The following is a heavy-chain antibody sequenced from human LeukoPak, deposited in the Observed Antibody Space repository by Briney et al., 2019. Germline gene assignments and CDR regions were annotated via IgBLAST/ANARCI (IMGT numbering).Heavy chain of an antibody. CDR1: GYTFTSYD. V-gene: IGHV7-4-1*02. CDR2: INTNTGNT. D-gene: IGHD6-13*01. CDR3: ARDALGDSSSWYRSRPERWFDP. Sequence: GASVKVSCKASGYTFTSYDINWLRQAPGQGLEWMGWINTNTGNTTYAQGFTGRFVFSLDTSVSTAYLQISSLKAEDTAVYYCARDALGDSSSWYRSRPERWFDPWGQGTLVTVSS. J-gene: IGHJ5*02.